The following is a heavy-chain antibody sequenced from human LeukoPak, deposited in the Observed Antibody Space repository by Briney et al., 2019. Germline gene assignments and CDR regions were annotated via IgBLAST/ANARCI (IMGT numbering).Heavy chain of an antibody. D-gene: IGHD3-10*01. Sequence: PGKSLRLSCATSGFTFDDYGMHWVRQPPGKGLEWVSGISWNSGSIGYADSVKGRFTISRDNAKNSLYLQMNSLRAEDMALYYCAKSRFVTMVRGVIGFGYFDYWGQGTLVTVSS. CDR1: GFTFDDYG. CDR3: AKSRFVTMVRGVIGFGYFDY. J-gene: IGHJ4*02. V-gene: IGHV3-9*03. CDR2: ISWNSGSI.